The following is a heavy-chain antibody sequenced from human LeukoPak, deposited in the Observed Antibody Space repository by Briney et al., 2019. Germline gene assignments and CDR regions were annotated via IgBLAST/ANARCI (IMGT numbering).Heavy chain of an antibody. V-gene: IGHV5-10-1*01. CDR2: IDPSDSYT. D-gene: IGHD3-9*01. Sequence: GESLRISCKGFGKSFPTYWITWVPKIPGKGLGWGGRIDPSDSYTNYSPSFQGHVTISADKSISTAYLQWSSLMASDTAMYYCARTYYDILTGYSLSDYWGQGTLVTVSS. J-gene: IGHJ4*02. CDR3: ARTYYDILTGYSLSDY. CDR1: GKSFPTYW.